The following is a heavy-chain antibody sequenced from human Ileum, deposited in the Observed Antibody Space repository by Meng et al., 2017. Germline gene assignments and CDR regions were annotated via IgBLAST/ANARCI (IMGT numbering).Heavy chain of an antibody. CDR1: GGSISSSIW. D-gene: IGHD3-10*01. V-gene: IGHV4-4*02. CDR2: IHHSGNT. Sequence: QVQLQESGPGLVKPSGTLSLTCAVSGGSISSSIWWSWVRQPPEKGLEWIGEIHHSGNTNYSPSLKSRLTISVDKSKNQFSLKLQSVTAADTAVYFCARGVVSGSHYNTYWGQGILVTVSS. J-gene: IGHJ4*02. CDR3: ARGVVSGSHYNTY.